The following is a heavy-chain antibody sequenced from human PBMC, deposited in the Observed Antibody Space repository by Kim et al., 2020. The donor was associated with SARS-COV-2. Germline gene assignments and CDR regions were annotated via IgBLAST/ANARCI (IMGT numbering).Heavy chain of an antibody. Sequence: GGSLRLSCAASGFTFSSYAMSWVRQAPGKGLEWVSAISGSGVSTYYADSVKGRFTISRDNSKNTLYLQMNSLRAEDTAVYYCARRGHCTSTSCYSWFDPWGQGTLVTVSS. CDR2: ISGSGVST. CDR1: GFTFSSYA. CDR3: ARRGHCTSTSCYSWFDP. J-gene: IGHJ5*02. V-gene: IGHV3-23*01. D-gene: IGHD2-2*01.